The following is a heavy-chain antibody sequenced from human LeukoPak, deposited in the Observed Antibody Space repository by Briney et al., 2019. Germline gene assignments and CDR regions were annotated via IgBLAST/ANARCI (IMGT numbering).Heavy chain of an antibody. Sequence: GGSLRLSCAASGFTFSSYAMTWVRQAPGKGLEWASEISTSGGRTNYADSVKGRFTISRDNSKNTLYLQMNSLRAEDTAVYFCAKDSPYSGYVGFDYWGQGTLVTVSS. CDR1: GFTFSSYA. V-gene: IGHV3-23*01. CDR2: ISTSGGRT. J-gene: IGHJ4*02. D-gene: IGHD5-12*01. CDR3: AKDSPYSGYVGFDY.